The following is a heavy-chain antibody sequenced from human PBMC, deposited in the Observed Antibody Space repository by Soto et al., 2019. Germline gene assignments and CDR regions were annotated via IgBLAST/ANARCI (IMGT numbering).Heavy chain of an antibody. V-gene: IGHV5-51*01. CDR3: GTWRGSSWFDY. J-gene: IGHJ4*02. D-gene: IGHD2-2*01. CDR1: GFTFSSYS. CDR2: IFSSDSSA. Sequence: GESLKISCKASGFTFSSYSLGWVRHLPGKGLQWMGNIFSSDSSAKYSPSFVGQVTISVDRSINTAYLQWSSLKASDTAIYYCGTWRGSSWFDYWGPGTLVTVSS.